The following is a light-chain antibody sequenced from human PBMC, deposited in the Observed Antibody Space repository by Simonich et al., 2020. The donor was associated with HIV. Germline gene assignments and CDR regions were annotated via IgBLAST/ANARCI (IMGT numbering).Light chain of an antibody. CDR2: GAS. CDR1: QSVRSH. Sequence: EIVMTQSPATLSVSPGESATLSCRASQSVRSHLAWYQQKPGQAPRLRIYGASNRAAGIPARFSGSGSGTEVTLTISSMQSEDLAVYYCHQYNKWPPGFTFGPGTKVDIK. J-gene: IGKJ3*01. V-gene: IGKV3-15*01. CDR3: HQYNKWPPGFT.